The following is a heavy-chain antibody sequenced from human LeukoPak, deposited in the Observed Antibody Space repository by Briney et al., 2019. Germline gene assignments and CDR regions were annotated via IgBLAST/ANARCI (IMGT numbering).Heavy chain of an antibody. Sequence: SETLSLTCTVSGGSISNHYWSWIRQPPGRGLEWIGYFSDSGNTIYNPPLKSRVTILGDTSKNQFSLKLSSVTAADTAVYYCARHATGSYSVPWLDPWGQGTLVTVST. V-gene: IGHV4-59*08. CDR1: GGSISNHY. D-gene: IGHD3-10*01. CDR2: FSDSGNT. CDR3: ARHATGSYSVPWLDP. J-gene: IGHJ5*02.